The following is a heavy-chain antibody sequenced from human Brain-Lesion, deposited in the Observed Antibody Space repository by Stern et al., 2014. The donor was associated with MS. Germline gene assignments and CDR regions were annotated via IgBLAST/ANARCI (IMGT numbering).Heavy chain of an antibody. J-gene: IGHJ6*02. Sequence: HVQLVQSGAEVKKPGASVKVSCKTSGYIFTGYYIHWVRQAPGQGLEWMAWINPNPGGTKSAQKFEGLATISRATSIHTSHLAMSSLTSDDTAVYYCARDQRGITIFGVVTDYYYLGMDVWGQGTTVTVSS. CDR3: ARDQRGITIFGVVTDYYYLGMDV. CDR1: GYIFTGYY. CDR2: INPNPGGT. D-gene: IGHD3-3*01. V-gene: IGHV1-2*02.